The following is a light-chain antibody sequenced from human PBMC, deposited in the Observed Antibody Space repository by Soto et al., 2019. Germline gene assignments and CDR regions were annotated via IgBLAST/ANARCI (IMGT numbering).Light chain of an antibody. CDR2: AAS. Sequence: DIQLTQSPSTLSASVGDRVTITCRASQSISSYLCWCQQKPGKAPKRLIYAASSLQSGVPSRFSGSGSGTEFTLTISSLQPEDFATYYCLQHNSYPHTFGQGTRLEIK. J-gene: IGKJ5*01. CDR3: LQHNSYPHT. V-gene: IGKV1-17*01. CDR1: QSISSY.